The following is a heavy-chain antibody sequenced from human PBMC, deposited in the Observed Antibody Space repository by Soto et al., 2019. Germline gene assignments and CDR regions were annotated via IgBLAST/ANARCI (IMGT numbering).Heavy chain of an antibody. CDR3: ARHRSSSRGTVYYYYGMDV. CDR1: GGSISSSNW. J-gene: IGHJ6*02. Sequence: PSETLSLTCAVSGGSISSSNWWSWVRQPPGKGLEWIGEIYHSGSTNYNPSLKSRVTISVDKSKNQFSLKLSSVTAADTAVYYCARHRSSSRGTVYYYYGMDVWGQGTTVTVSS. CDR2: IYHSGST. V-gene: IGHV4-4*02. D-gene: IGHD6-13*01.